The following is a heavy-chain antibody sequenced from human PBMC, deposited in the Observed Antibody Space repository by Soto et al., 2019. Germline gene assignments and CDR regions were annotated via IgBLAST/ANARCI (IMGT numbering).Heavy chain of an antibody. CDR2: ISSSSSTI. CDR1: GFTFSSYS. D-gene: IGHD6-19*01. J-gene: IGHJ4*02. CDR3: ARQPGRYSSGWYGDY. V-gene: IGHV3-48*01. Sequence: GGSLRLSCAASGFTFSSYSMNWVRQAPGKGLEWVSYISSSSSTIYYADSVKGRFTISRDNAKNSLYLQMNSLRAEDTAVYYCARQPGRYSSGWYGDYWGQGTLVTVSS.